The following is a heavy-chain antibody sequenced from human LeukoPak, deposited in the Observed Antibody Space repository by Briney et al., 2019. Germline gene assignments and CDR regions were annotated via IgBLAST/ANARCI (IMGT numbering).Heavy chain of an antibody. Sequence: PGGSLRLSCAASGFTFSSYGMHWVRQAPGKGLEWVAVISYDGSNKYYADSVKGRFTISRDNSKNTLYLQMNSLRAEDTAVYYCAKDPPSGWYDFDYWGQGTLVTVSS. CDR2: ISYDGSNK. CDR3: AKDPPSGWYDFDY. CDR1: GFTFSSYG. D-gene: IGHD6-19*01. J-gene: IGHJ4*02. V-gene: IGHV3-30*18.